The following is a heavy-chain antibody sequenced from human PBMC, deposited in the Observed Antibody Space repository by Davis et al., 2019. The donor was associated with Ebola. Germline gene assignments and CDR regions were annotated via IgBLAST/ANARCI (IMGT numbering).Heavy chain of an antibody. Sequence: GESLKISCAASGITFSSFWMNWVRQAPGKGLEWVSVIYDQTTAYADSVSGRFTISRDNSKNTLFLQMHSLRVEDTALYYCAKGSPIAVAGTDNWFDPWGQGTLVTVSS. D-gene: IGHD6-19*01. J-gene: IGHJ5*02. CDR3: AKGSPIAVAGTDNWFDP. CDR2: IYDQTT. V-gene: IGHV3-53*01. CDR1: GITFSSFW.